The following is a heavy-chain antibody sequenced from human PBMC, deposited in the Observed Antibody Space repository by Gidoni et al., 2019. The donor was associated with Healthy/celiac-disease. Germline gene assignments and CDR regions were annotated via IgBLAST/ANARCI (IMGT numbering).Heavy chain of an antibody. V-gene: IGHV3-48*01. J-gene: IGHJ4*02. CDR2: ISSSSSTI. Sequence: VQLVESGGGLVRPRGSLRLSCAASGLTFSSYSMNWVRQAPGKGLEWVSYISSSSSTIYYSDSVKGRFTMSRDNAKISLYLQMNSLRAEDTAVYYCARHAGYWGQGTLVTVSS. CDR3: ARHAGY. CDR1: GLTFSSYS.